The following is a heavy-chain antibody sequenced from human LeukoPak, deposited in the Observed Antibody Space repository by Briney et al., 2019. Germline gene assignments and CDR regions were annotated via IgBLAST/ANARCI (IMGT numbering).Heavy chain of an antibody. CDR1: GFTFSSYT. J-gene: IGHJ6*02. V-gene: IGHV3-30-3*01. CDR2: ISYDGSNK. D-gene: IGHD2-2*01. Sequence: GGSLRPSCAASGFTFSSYTMHWVRQAPGKGLEWVAVISYDGSNKYYADSVKGRFTISRDNSKNTLYLQMNSLRAEDTAVYYCARPDIVIIPAAMPNYYGMDVWGQGTTVTVSS. CDR3: ARPDIVIIPAAMPNYYGMDV.